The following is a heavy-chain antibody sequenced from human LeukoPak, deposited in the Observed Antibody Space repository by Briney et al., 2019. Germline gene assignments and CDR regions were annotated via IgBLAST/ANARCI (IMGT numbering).Heavy chain of an antibody. V-gene: IGHV3-73*01. CDR2: MRDRNKIYAT. CDR1: GIGFQGSA. CDR3: IRHVEYVTPDS. J-gene: IGHJ4*02. Sequence: GESLRLSCAASGIGFQGSAVHWVRQSSGRGLEWIGCMRDRNKIYATLYGASVRGRFTISRDDSVNTATLQMNSLEIEDTAVYFCIRHVEYVTPDSWGQGTLDTVSS. D-gene: IGHD2-21*02.